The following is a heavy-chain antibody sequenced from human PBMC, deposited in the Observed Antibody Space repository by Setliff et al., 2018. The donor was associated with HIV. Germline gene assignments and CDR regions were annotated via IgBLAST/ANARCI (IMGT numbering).Heavy chain of an antibody. CDR3: ARSKTFYDFWGGYYTHGAFKI. CDR1: SGSFTSRTYY. D-gene: IGHD3-3*01. J-gene: IGHJ3*02. Sequence: PSETLSLTCTVSSGSFTSRTYYWGWIRQPPGKGLEWIGSIFYSGITYYNPSLKSRVSISVGTSKNQFSLNLTSVTAADTAVYYCARSKTFYDFWGGYYTHGAFKIWGLGTMVTVSS. CDR2: IFYSGIT. V-gene: IGHV4-39*01.